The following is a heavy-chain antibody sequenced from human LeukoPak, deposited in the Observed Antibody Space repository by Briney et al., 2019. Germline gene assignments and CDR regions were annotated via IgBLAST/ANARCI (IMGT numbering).Heavy chain of an antibody. V-gene: IGHV1-69*05. CDR3: ARAVAGPTQFDY. J-gene: IGHJ4*02. CDR2: IIPIFGTA. D-gene: IGHD6-19*01. Sequence: GASVKVSCKASGGTFSSYAISWVRQAPGQGLEWMGGIIPIFGTANYAQKFQGRVTITTDESTSTAYMELSSLRSEDTAVYYCARAVAGPTQFDYWGQGTLVTVSS. CDR1: GGTFSSYA.